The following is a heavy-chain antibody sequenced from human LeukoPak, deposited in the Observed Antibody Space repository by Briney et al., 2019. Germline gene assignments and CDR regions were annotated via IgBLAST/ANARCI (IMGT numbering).Heavy chain of an antibody. CDR1: GDSVSSNSAA. CDR2: TYYRSKWYN. CDR3: ARDEYSYGPFDY. Sequence: SQTLSLTCDISGDSVSSNSAAWNWIRQSPSRGLEWLGRTYYRSKWYNDYAISVKSRITINPDTSKNQFSLQVNSVTPEDTAVYYCARDEYSYGPFDYWGQGTLVTVSS. J-gene: IGHJ4*02. D-gene: IGHD5-18*01. V-gene: IGHV6-1*01.